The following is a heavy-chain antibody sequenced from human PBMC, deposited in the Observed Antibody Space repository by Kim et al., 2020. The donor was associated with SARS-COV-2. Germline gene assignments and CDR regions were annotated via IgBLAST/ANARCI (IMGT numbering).Heavy chain of an antibody. Sequence: SVKVSCKASGGTFSSYAISWVRQAPGQGLEWMGGIIPIFGTANYAQKFQGRVTITADESTSTAYMELSSLRSEDTAVYYCAREKVWFGESCGGMDVWGQGTTVTVSS. V-gene: IGHV1-69*13. CDR2: IIPIFGTA. J-gene: IGHJ6*02. D-gene: IGHD3-10*01. CDR1: GGTFSSYA. CDR3: AREKVWFGESCGGMDV.